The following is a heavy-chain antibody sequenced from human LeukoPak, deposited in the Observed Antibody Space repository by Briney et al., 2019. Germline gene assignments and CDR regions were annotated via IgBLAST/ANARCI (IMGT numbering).Heavy chain of an antibody. Sequence: ASVKVSCKASGYTFTSYAMHWVRQAPGQRLEWMGWINAGNGNTKYSQKLQGRVTMTTDTSTSTAYMELRSLRSDDTAVYYCASDHHDSRFEGWGQGTLVTVSS. J-gene: IGHJ4*02. V-gene: IGHV1-3*01. CDR1: GYTFTSYA. CDR2: INAGNGNT. D-gene: IGHD3-3*01. CDR3: ASDHHDSRFEG.